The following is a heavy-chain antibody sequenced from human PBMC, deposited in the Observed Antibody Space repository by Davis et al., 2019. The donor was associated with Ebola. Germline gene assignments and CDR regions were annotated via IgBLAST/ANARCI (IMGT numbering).Heavy chain of an antibody. CDR2: IYHSGST. V-gene: IGHV4-38-2*02. D-gene: IGHD3-16*01. J-gene: IGHJ3*02. CDR1: GYSISSGYY. CDR3: AGFGAFDI. Sequence: MPSETLSLTCTVSGYSISSGYYWGWIRQPPGKGLEWIGSIYHSGSTYYNPSLKSRVTISADTSKNQFSLKLSSVTAADTAVYYCAGFGAFDIWGQGTMVTVSS.